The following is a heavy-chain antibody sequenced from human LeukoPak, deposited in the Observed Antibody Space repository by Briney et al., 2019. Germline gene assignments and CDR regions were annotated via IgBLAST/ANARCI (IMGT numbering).Heavy chain of an antibody. V-gene: IGHV3-23*01. CDR1: GFTFSSYA. CDR3: AKAGIGVVGYFDY. J-gene: IGHJ4*02. CDR2: IRGSGGGT. D-gene: IGHD6-19*01. Sequence: GGSLRLSCAASGFTFSSYAMSWVRQAPGKGLEWVSAIRGSGGGTYYADSVKGRFTISRDNSKNTLYLQMNSLRDEDTALYYCAKAGIGVVGYFDYWGQGTLVTVSS.